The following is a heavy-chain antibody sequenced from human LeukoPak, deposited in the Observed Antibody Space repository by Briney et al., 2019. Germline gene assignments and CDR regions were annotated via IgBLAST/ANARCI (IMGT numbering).Heavy chain of an antibody. CDR3: AREHRAVIVG. Sequence: SETLSLTCTVSGGSISRGGYYWSWIRQHPGKGLEWIGYIYYSGSTYYNPSLKSRVTISVDTSKNQFSLKLSSVTAADTAVYYCAREHRAVIVGWGQGTLVTVSS. J-gene: IGHJ4*02. D-gene: IGHD3-22*01. V-gene: IGHV4-31*03. CDR2: IYYSGST. CDR1: GGSISRGGYY.